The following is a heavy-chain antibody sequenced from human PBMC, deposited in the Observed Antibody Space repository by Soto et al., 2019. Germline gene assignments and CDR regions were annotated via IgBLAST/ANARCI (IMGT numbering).Heavy chain of an antibody. CDR1: RYSINNNNW. CDR2: LHHGGST. CDR3: TKNSAYALDY. Sequence: ETLSLTCDVSRYSINNNNWWSWVRQPPGGGLEWIGELHHGGSTNYNPSLESRATFSVDISKNQFFLKLSSVTAADTAVYYCTKNSAYALDYWGQGTLVTVSS. D-gene: IGHD5-12*01. J-gene: IGHJ4*02. V-gene: IGHV4-4*02.